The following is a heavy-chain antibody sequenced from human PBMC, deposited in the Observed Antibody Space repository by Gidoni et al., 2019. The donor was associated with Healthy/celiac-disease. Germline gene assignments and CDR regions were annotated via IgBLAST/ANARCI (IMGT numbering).Heavy chain of an antibody. D-gene: IGHD2-2*02. V-gene: IGHV5-51*01. J-gene: IGHJ3*02. Sequence: EVQLVQSGAEVKKPGESLKISCKGSGYSFTSYWIGWVRQMPGKGLEWMGIIYPGDSDTRYSPSFQGQVTISADKAISTAYLQWSSLKASDTAMYYCARHQHIVVVPAAIREGGNAFDIWGQGTMVTVSS. CDR3: ARHQHIVVVPAAIREGGNAFDI. CDR2: IYPGDSDT. CDR1: GYSFTSYW.